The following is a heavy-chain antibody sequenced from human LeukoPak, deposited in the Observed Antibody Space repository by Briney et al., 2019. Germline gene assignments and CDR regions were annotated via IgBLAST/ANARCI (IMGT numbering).Heavy chain of an antibody. CDR1: GYTFTGYY. Sequence: ASVKVSCKASGYTFTGYYLHWVREAPGQGLEWMGWINPKTGVTDSAQKFQGRVTVTRDTSISTVYMELSRLTSDDTAVYYCARGGGSSGYPDYWGQGTLVTVSS. CDR2: INPKTGVT. CDR3: ARGGGSSGYPDY. D-gene: IGHD6-19*01. J-gene: IGHJ4*02. V-gene: IGHV1-2*02.